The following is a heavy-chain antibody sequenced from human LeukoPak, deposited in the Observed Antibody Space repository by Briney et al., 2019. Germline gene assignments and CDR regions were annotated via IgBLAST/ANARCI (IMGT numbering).Heavy chain of an antibody. CDR3: ARGIAARRPFDY. CDR2: INHSGST. D-gene: IGHD6-6*01. CDR1: GGSFSGYY. Sequence: SETLSLTCAVYGGSFSGYYWSWIRQPPGKGLEWIGEINHSGSTNYNPSLKSRVTMSVDTSKNQFSLKLSSVTAADTAVYYCARGIAARRPFDYWGQGTLVTASS. V-gene: IGHV4-34*01. J-gene: IGHJ4*02.